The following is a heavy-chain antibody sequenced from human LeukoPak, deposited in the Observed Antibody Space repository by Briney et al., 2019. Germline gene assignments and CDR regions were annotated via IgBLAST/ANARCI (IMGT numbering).Heavy chain of an antibody. Sequence: GGSLRLSCAASGFTFSNYWMHWFRQAPGKGLVWVSHINSDGSSTTYADSVKGRFTISRDNAKNTPYLQMNSLRAEDTAVYYCVRDRSGSSSVYWGQGTLVTVSS. J-gene: IGHJ4*02. CDR3: VRDRSGSSSVY. D-gene: IGHD6-6*01. CDR2: INSDGSST. CDR1: GFTFSNYW. V-gene: IGHV3-74*01.